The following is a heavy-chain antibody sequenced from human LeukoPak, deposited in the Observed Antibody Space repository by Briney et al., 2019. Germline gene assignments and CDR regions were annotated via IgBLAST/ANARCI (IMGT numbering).Heavy chain of an antibody. J-gene: IGHJ4*01. Sequence: GRSLRLSCAASGFTFSSYWMHWVRQAPGKGLVWVSRINSDGSSTNYADSVKGRFTISRDNAKNTLYLQMNSLRAEDTAMYYCSRAVYYSNYLGYWGQGTLVTVSS. V-gene: IGHV3-74*01. CDR2: INSDGSST. D-gene: IGHD3-10*01. CDR3: SRAVYYSNYLGY. CDR1: GFTFSSYW.